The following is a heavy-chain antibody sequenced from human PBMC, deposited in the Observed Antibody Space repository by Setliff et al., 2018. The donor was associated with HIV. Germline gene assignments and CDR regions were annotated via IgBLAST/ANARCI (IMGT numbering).Heavy chain of an antibody. V-gene: IGHV2-5*02. CDR2: IYWDDDK. Sequence: SGPTLVNTTPTLTLTCTFSGFSLSTSGVGVGWIRQPPGKALEWLALIYWDDDKRYSPSLKSRLTITKDTSKNQVVLTMTTMDPVDTATYYCAHSEDREYYFDYWGQGTLVTVSS. CDR1: GFSLSTSGVG. J-gene: IGHJ4*02. D-gene: IGHD2-15*01. CDR3: AHSEDREYYFDY.